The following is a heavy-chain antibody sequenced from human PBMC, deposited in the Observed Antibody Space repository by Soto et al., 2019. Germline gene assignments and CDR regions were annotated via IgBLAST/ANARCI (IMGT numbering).Heavy chain of an antibody. D-gene: IGHD6-13*01. CDR3: ARTNYSSSWLYDY. CDR1: GFTFSSYG. CDR2: IWYDGTNI. V-gene: IGHV3-33*01. J-gene: IGHJ4*02. Sequence: GGSLRLSCAASGFTFSSYGMHWVRQAPGKGLEWVSVIWYDGTNIHYADSVRGRFTISRDNSKNTVYLQMNSLRAEDTAVYYCARTNYSSSWLYDYWGQGTLVTV.